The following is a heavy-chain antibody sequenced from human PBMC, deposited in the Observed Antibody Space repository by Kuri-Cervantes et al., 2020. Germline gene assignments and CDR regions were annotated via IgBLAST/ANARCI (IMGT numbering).Heavy chain of an antibody. D-gene: IGHD1-26*01. CDR2: AYYRSKWYY. CDR3: ARAVGATIRGQFDY. J-gene: IGHJ4*02. V-gene: IGHV6-1*01. CDR1: GVSVFSNTAA. Sequence: SQTLSLTCVIPGVSVFSNTAAWTWIRQSPARGLEWLGRAYYRSKWYYDYALSVKSRITINPDTSKNQFSLQLNSVTPEDTAVYYCARAVGATIRGQFDYWGQGALVTDSS.